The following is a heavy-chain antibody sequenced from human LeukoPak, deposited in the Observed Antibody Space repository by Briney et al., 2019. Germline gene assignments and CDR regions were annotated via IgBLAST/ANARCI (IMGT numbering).Heavy chain of an antibody. D-gene: IGHD3-10*01. CDR1: GGSISSYY. Sequence: SETLSLTCTVSGGSISSYYWSWIRQPAGKGLEWIGRIYTSGSTNYNPSLKSRVTMSVDTSKNQFSLKLSSVTAADTAVYYCARRGVTYYYGSGSHARDSDAFDIWGQGTMVTVSS. CDR3: ARRGVTYYYGSGSHARDSDAFDI. CDR2: IYTSGST. V-gene: IGHV4-4*07. J-gene: IGHJ3*02.